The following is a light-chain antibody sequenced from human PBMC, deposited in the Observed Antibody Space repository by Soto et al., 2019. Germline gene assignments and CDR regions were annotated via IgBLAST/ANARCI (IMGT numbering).Light chain of an antibody. V-gene: IGKV1-13*02. J-gene: IGKJ4*01. Sequence: AIQLTQSPSSLSASGGDRVTNTCRASQGTSSSLALYQQKPGKAPKLPIYEASTLESWVPSRFSGTGSGTDFALTISSLQPEDFATYYCHQFKSYPLTFGGGTKVEIK. CDR3: HQFKSYPLT. CDR2: EAS. CDR1: QGTSSS.